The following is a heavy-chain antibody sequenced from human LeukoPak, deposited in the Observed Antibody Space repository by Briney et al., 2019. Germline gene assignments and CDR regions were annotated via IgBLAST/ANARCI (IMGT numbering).Heavy chain of an antibody. J-gene: IGHJ4*02. CDR1: GFTFSDYY. Sequence: GGSLRLSCAASGFTFSDYYMSWIRQAPGKGLEWVSYISSSGSTIYYTDSVKGRFTISRDNAKNSLYLQMNSLRAEDTAVYYCARDYYDSSGPWPYFDYWGQGTLVTVSS. CDR3: ARDYYDSSGPWPYFDY. CDR2: ISSSGSTI. V-gene: IGHV3-11*04. D-gene: IGHD3-22*01.